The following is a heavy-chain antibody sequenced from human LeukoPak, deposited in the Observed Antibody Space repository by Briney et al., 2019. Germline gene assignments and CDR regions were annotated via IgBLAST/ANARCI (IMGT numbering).Heavy chain of an antibody. CDR3: ARPLQGIVGATGFDY. Sequence: GESLKISCQGSEYSFATYWIAWLRQMPGKGLECMGIIYPSDSDTRYSPSFQGQVTISADKSIKTAYLQWSSLKASDTAMCYCARPLQGIVGATGFDYWGQGTLVTVSS. D-gene: IGHD1-26*01. CDR1: EYSFATYW. V-gene: IGHV5-51*01. J-gene: IGHJ4*02. CDR2: IYPSDSDT.